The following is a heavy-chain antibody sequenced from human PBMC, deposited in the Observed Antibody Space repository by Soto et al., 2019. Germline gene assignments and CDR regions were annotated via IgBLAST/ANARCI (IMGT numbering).Heavy chain of an antibody. CDR2: ISYDGSNK. D-gene: IGHD3-16*02. J-gene: IGHJ6*02. CDR3: AKDLSQIQDYVWGSYRAYYYYGMDV. CDR1: GFTFSSYG. Sequence: QVQLVESGGGVVQPGRSLRLSCAASGFTFSSYGMHWVRQAPGKGLVWVAVISYDGSNKYYADSVKGRFTISRDNSKNTLYLQMNSLRAEDTAVYYCAKDLSQIQDYVWGSYRAYYYYGMDVWGQGTTVTVSS. V-gene: IGHV3-30*18.